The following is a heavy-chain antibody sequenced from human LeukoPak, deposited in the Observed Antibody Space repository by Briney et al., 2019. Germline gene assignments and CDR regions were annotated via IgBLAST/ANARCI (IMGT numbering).Heavy chain of an antibody. CDR1: GDFISSGDYE. CDR2: ISSSGRT. J-gene: IGHJ3*02. CDR3: ARAPYSYDRPAAFDI. V-gene: IGHV4-61*02. D-gene: IGHD3-22*01. Sequence: PSQTLSLTCTVSGDFISSGDYEWSWIRQPAGKGLEWIGCISSSGRTNYHPSLKSRVTISVHTSKNQFSLKLICVTAADPAVYFCARAPYSYDRPAAFDIWGQGTMVTLPS.